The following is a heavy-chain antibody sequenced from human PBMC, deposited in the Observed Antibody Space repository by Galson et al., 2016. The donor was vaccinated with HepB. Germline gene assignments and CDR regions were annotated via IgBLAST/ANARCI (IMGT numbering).Heavy chain of an antibody. D-gene: IGHD2-2*01. J-gene: IGHJ3*02. CDR1: EFSLSTSAMS. Sequence: PALVKPTQTLTLTCNLSEFSLSTSAMSVSWIRQPPGKALEWVARIDWDDDKYYSTSLKSRLTISKDTSNNQVVLTMTNMDSVDTATYYCARPYCTSAGCYYDAFDIWGQGTMVTVSS. CDR3: ARPYCTSAGCYYDAFDI. V-gene: IGHV2-70*10. CDR2: IDWDDDK.